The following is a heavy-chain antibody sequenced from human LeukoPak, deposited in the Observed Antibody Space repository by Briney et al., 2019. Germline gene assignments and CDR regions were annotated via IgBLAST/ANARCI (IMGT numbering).Heavy chain of an antibody. CDR1: GDSISSSIYY. Sequence: SETLSLTCTVSGDSISSSIYYWGCIRQPPGKGLEWIGSIYYSGSTYYNPSLKSRVTISVDTSKNQFSLKLSSVTAADTAVYYCARHASIAARAFDYWGQGTLVTVSS. CDR2: IYYSGST. V-gene: IGHV4-39*01. D-gene: IGHD6-6*01. CDR3: ARHASIAARAFDY. J-gene: IGHJ4*02.